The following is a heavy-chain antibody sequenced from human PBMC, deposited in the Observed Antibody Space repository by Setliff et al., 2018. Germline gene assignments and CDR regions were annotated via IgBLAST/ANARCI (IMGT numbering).Heavy chain of an antibody. D-gene: IGHD3-10*01. Sequence: GSLRLSCAASGITFKNAWMTWVRQAPGKGLEWVGRIKSTTEDASTDLAAAVKGRFTMSRDDSKNTVYLQMSSLKSEDTAVYYCATPLLESTGWFGYYGMDVWGQGTTVTVSS. J-gene: IGHJ6*02. V-gene: IGHV3-15*01. CDR1: GITFKNAW. CDR2: IKSTTEDAST. CDR3: ATPLLESTGWFGYYGMDV.